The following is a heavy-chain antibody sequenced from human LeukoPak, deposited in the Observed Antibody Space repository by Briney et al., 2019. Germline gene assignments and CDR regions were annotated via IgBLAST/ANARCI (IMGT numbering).Heavy chain of an antibody. Sequence: PSETLSLTCTVSGGSISSYCWSWIRQPQGKGLELIGYIYYSGSTNYNPSLKSRVTISVDTSKNQFSLKLSSVTAADTAVYYCARTIAVAGTGDYFDYWGQGTLVTVSS. CDR3: ARTIAVAGTGDYFDY. V-gene: IGHV4-59*01. CDR2: IYYSGST. CDR1: GGSISSYC. D-gene: IGHD6-19*01. J-gene: IGHJ4*02.